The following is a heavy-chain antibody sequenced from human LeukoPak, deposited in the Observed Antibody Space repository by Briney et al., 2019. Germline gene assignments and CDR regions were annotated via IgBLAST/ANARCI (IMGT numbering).Heavy chain of an antibody. V-gene: IGHV3-48*03. CDR1: GLGLSSYE. CDR2: ISSRSNTI. J-gene: IGHJ3*02. Sequence: PGGSLRLSCEASGLGLSSYEMHGVRQAPGKGLEWVSHISSRSNTIYYADSVKGRFTISRDNTKNSLYLQMNSLRAEDTAVYYCARVGWVLRYAFDISGQGTMVTVSS. CDR3: ARVGWVLRYAFDI. D-gene: IGHD3-16*01.